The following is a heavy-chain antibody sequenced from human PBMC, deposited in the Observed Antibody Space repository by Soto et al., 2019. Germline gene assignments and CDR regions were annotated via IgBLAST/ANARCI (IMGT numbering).Heavy chain of an antibody. D-gene: IGHD1-26*01. CDR1: GGSFSGYY. J-gene: IGHJ6*02. V-gene: IGHV4-34*01. CDR2: INHSGST. CDR3: ARGPIRIDKMDV. Sequence: QVQLQQWGAGLLKPSETLSLTCAVYGGSFSGYYWSWIRQPPGKGLEWIGEINHSGSTNYNPSLKSRVTISVDTSKNQFSLKLSSVTAADTAVYYCARGPIRIDKMDVWGQGTTVTVSS.